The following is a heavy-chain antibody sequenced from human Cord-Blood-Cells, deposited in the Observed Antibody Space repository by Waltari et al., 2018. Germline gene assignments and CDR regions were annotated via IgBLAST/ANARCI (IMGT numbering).Heavy chain of an antibody. J-gene: IGHJ5*02. V-gene: IGHV4-34*01. D-gene: IGHD1-7*01. Sequence: QVQLQQWGAGLLKPSETLSLTCAVYGGSFSGYYWSWIRQPPGKGLEWIGEIKHSGSTNYNPSLKSRVTISVDTSKNQFSLKLSSVTAADTAVYYCARGVIGLNWNYWFDPWGQGTLVTVSS. CDR2: IKHSGST. CDR1: GGSFSGYY. CDR3: ARGVIGLNWNYWFDP.